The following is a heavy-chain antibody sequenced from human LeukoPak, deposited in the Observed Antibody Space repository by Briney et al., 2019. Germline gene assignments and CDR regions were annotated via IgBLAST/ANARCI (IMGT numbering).Heavy chain of an antibody. Sequence: ASVKVSCKVSEYTLTDLSVHWVRQAPGKGLEWMGGFDPEDGETIYAQKFQGRVTMTEDTSRDTAYMALSSLRSEDTAVYYCATGAVHLERSTHQFDYWGQGTLVTVSS. CDR3: ATGAVHLERSTHQFDY. CDR2: FDPEDGET. J-gene: IGHJ4*02. V-gene: IGHV1-24*01. CDR1: EYTLTDLS. D-gene: IGHD1-1*01.